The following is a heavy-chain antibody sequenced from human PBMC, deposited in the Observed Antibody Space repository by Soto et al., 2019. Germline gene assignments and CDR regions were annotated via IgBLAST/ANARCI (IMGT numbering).Heavy chain of an antibody. D-gene: IGHD3-16*02. J-gene: IGHJ4*02. V-gene: IGHV1-18*01. CDR1: GYTFTSYG. Sequence: ASVKVSCKASGYTFTSYGISWVRQAPGQGLEWMGWISAYNGNTNYAQKLQGRVTMTTDTSTSTAYMELRSLRSDDTAVYYCARDAGAYDYIWGSYRLRFDYWGQGTLVTVSS. CDR2: ISAYNGNT. CDR3: ARDAGAYDYIWGSYRLRFDY.